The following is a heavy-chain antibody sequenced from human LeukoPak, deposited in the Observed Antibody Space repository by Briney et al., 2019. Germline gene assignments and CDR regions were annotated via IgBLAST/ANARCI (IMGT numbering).Heavy chain of an antibody. J-gene: IGHJ4*02. Sequence: GGSLRLSCAASGFTFRSYWMSWVRQAPGKGLEWVANIKQDGSEKYYVDSVKGRFTISRDDAKNSLYLQMTSLRAEDTAVYYCARSLWPEDYWGQGTLVTVSS. CDR3: ARSLWPEDY. CDR1: GFTFRSYW. V-gene: IGHV3-7*01. CDR2: IKQDGSEK. D-gene: IGHD2/OR15-2a*01.